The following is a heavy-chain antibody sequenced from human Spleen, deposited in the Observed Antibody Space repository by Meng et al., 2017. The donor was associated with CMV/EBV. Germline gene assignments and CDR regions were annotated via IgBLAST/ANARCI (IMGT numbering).Heavy chain of an antibody. J-gene: IGHJ5*02. V-gene: IGHV3-21*01. Sequence: GGSLRLSCAASGFTFSNNYMNWVRQAPGKGLEWVSSISNSSSYIYYADSVKGRFTISRDNAKNSLYLQMNSLRAEDTAVYYCARDARCGDTACHGWFDPWGQGTLVTVSS. CDR2: ISNSSSYI. CDR3: ARDARCGDTACHGWFDP. CDR1: GFTFSNNY. D-gene: IGHD2-21*01.